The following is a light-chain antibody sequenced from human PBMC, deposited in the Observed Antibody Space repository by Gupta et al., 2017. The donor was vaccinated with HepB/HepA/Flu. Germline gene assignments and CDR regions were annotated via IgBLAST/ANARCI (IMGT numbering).Light chain of an antibody. Sequence: EIGLTQSPGTLSLSPGERATLSCRASQSLSGSLLAWYQQKPGQAPRRLIYGASSRANGIPDRLNRSRSVTDFTLTINRLVPQDFAVYFCHQDCDSPRTFGQGTKVEIK. CDR3: HQDCDSPRT. J-gene: IGKJ1*01. CDR1: QSLSGSL. CDR2: GAS. V-gene: IGKV3-20*01.